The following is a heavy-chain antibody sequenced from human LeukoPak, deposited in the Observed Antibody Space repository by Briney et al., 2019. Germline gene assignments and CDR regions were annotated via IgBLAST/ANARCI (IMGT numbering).Heavy chain of an antibody. CDR3: ARVIGGYGDY. Sequence: PGGSLRLSCAASGFTFSSYSMNWVRQAPGKGLEWVSSISSSSSYIYYAASVKGRFTISRDNAKNSLYLQMNSLRAEDTAVYYCARVIGGYGDYWGQGTLVTVSS. V-gene: IGHV3-21*01. J-gene: IGHJ4*02. CDR2: ISSSSSYI. D-gene: IGHD5-12*01. CDR1: GFTFSSYS.